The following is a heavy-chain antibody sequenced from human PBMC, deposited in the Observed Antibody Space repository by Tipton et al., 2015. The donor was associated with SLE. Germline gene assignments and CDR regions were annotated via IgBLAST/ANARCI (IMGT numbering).Heavy chain of an antibody. CDR3: ARYRSGYETVEF. Sequence: TLSLTCTVSGDSITSDYWTWIRQPPGKGLEWIGYISYSGSTNYNPSVRSRVSISVDTSKNQFSLKLSSVTAADTAIYYCARYRSGYETVEFWGQGTLVTVSS. CDR1: GDSITSDY. CDR2: ISYSGST. D-gene: IGHD5-12*01. J-gene: IGHJ4*02. V-gene: IGHV4-59*01.